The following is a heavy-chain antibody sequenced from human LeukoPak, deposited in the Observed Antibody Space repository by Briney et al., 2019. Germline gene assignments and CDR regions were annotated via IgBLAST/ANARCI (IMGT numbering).Heavy chain of an antibody. J-gene: IGHJ3*02. CDR1: GFSFSDSW. CDR3: ARARSYSFDI. D-gene: IGHD5-12*01. Sequence: GGSLRLPCAASGFSFSDSWMSWVRQAPGKGLEWVAHIKPDESEKFYMDSVKGRFTVSRDNAKSLVFLLMNSLRAEDTAVYYCARARSYSFDIWGQGTMVTVSS. CDR2: IKPDESEK. V-gene: IGHV3-7*01.